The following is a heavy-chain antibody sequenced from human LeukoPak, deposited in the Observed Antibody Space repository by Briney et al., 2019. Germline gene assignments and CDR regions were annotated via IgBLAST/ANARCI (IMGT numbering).Heavy chain of an antibody. CDR3: ARHGYYRGWFDP. J-gene: IGHJ5*02. V-gene: IGHV4-59*01. D-gene: IGHD3-22*01. CDR2: IYYSGST. CDR1: GGSISSYY. Sequence: SETLSLTCTVSGGSISSYYWSWIRQPPGKGLEWIGYIYYSGSTNYNPSLKSRVTISVDTSKDQFSLKLSSVTAADTAVYYCARHGYYRGWFDPWGQGTLVTVSS.